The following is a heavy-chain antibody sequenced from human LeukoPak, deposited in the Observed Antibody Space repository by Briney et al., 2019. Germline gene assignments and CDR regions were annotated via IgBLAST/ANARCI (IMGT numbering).Heavy chain of an antibody. D-gene: IGHD5-24*01. V-gene: IGHV4-59*12. Sequence: SETLSLTCTVPGGSISSYYWSWIRQTPGKGLEWLGYIYYSVTTNYNPSLKSRVTISVDTSKNQISLSLTSVTAADTAVYYCARRVMAGPYKYYFDRWGQGTLVTVSS. CDR2: IYYSVTT. J-gene: IGHJ4*02. CDR3: ARRVMAGPYKYYFDR. CDR1: GGSISSYY.